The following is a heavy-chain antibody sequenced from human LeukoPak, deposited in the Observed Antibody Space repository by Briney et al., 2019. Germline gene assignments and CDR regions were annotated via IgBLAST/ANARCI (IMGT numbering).Heavy chain of an antibody. V-gene: IGHV3-20*04. CDR1: GFTFDDHV. J-gene: IGHJ4*02. D-gene: IGHD2-15*01. CDR3: ARELGYCSGGSCYFPFDY. Sequence: GGSLRLSCAASGFTFDDHVMSWVRQAPGKGLEWVSGINWHGGGIGYADSVKGRFTISRDNAKNSLYLQMNSLRAEDTAFYYCARELGYCSGGSCYFPFDYWGQGTLVTVSS. CDR2: INWHGGGI.